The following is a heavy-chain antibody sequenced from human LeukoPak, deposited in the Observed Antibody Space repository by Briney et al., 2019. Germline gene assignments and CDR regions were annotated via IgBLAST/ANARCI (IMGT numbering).Heavy chain of an antibody. V-gene: IGHV3-23*01. CDR2: ISGSGGST. J-gene: IGHJ3*02. Sequence: GGSLRLSCAASGFTFSSYAMSWVRQAPGKGLEWVSAISGSGGSTYYADSVKGRFTISRGNSKNTLYLQMNSLRAEDTAVYYCARVFGADNDAFDIWGQGTMVTVSS. D-gene: IGHD3-3*01. CDR3: ARVFGADNDAFDI. CDR1: GFTFSSYA.